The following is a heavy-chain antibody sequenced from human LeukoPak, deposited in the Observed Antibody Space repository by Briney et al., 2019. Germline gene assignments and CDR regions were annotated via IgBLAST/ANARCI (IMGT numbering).Heavy chain of an antibody. CDR2: ISGSGGST. CDR3: AKDRRSSSWDTNFDY. V-gene: IGHV3-23*01. D-gene: IGHD6-13*01. Sequence: HPGGSLRLSCAASGFTFSGYDMSWVRQAPGKGLEWVSAISGSGGSTYYADSVKGRFTISRDNSKNTLYLQMNSLRAEDTAVYYCAKDRRSSSWDTNFDYWGQGTLVTVSS. J-gene: IGHJ4*02. CDR1: GFTFSGYD.